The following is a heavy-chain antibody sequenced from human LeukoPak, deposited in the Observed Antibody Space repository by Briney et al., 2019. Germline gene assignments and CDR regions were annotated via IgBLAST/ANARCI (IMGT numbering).Heavy chain of an antibody. CDR3: ARAGEGLLAYSLHI. CDR1: GFTFTSYW. CDR2: INTDGSGT. V-gene: IGHV3-74*01. D-gene: IGHD1-26*01. J-gene: IGHJ3*02. Sequence: GGSLRLSCAASGFTFTSYWMHWVRQGPGQGLVWISRINTDGSGTSYADTVKGSFTITRDNAKNTPYMQMSSLTAKDTAVYYCARAGEGLLAYSLHIWGQGTRVSVS.